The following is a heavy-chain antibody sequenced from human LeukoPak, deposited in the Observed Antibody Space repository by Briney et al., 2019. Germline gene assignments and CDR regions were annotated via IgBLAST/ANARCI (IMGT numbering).Heavy chain of an antibody. V-gene: IGHV3-33*01. CDR3: VEGSRYSRH. CDR2: IWYDGSNK. D-gene: IGHD6-13*01. Sequence: PGGSLRLSCAASGFTFSSYGMHWFRQAPGKGLEWVAVIWYDGSNKYYADSVKGRFTISRDNSKNTLYLQMNSLRAEDTAVYYCVEGSRYSRHWGQGTLVTVSS. J-gene: IGHJ4*02. CDR1: GFTFSSYG.